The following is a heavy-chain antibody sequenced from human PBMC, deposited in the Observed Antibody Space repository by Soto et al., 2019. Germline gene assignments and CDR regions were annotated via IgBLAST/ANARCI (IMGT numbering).Heavy chain of an antibody. CDR2: ISGTGGST. Sequence: EVQLLESGGGLIQPGGSLRLSCAASGVTFRSYSMSWVRRAPGKGLEWVSGISGTGGSTYYADSVKGRFTISRDNSGYTLYRQINSLRGDDTAMYFCAKSWGDAGLQSAVALWGLGTMVTVSA. CDR3: AKSWGDAGLQSAVAL. V-gene: IGHV3-23*01. J-gene: IGHJ3*01. D-gene: IGHD2-21*01. CDR1: GVTFRSYS.